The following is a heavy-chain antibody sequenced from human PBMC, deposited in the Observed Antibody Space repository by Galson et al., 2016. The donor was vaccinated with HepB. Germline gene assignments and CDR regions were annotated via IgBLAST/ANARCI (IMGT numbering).Heavy chain of an antibody. V-gene: IGHV3-23*01. D-gene: IGHD2-2*01. J-gene: IGHJ4*02. Sequence: SLRLSCAVSGLTVSGDYMSWVRQAPGKGLEWVSAISGSGSSTYYAGSVKGRFTISRDKSSNTLYLQMNTLIAEDTAVYYCAKGRRSGCSSTSCYPFDYWGQGTLVTVSS. CDR3: AKGRRSGCSSTSCYPFDY. CDR2: ISGSGSST. CDR1: GLTVSGDY.